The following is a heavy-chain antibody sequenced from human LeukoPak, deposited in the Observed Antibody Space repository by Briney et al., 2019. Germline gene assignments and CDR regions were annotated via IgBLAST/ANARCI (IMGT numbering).Heavy chain of an antibody. D-gene: IGHD3-10*01. J-gene: IGHJ3*02. CDR2: IYHSGST. CDR3: ARASGRFNAFDI. Sequence: PSQTLSLTCAVSGGSISSGGYSWSWIRQPPGKGLEWIGYIYHSGSTYYNPSLKSRVTISVDRSKNQFSLKLSSVTAADTAVYYCARASGRFNAFDIRGQGTVVTVSS. V-gene: IGHV4-30-2*01. CDR1: GGSISSGGYS.